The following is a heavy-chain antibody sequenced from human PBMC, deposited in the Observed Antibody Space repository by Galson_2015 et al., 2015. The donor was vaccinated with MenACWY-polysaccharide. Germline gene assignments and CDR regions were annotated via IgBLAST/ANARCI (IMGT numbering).Heavy chain of an antibody. CDR2: IRSKANSYAT. D-gene: IGHD2-2*01. CDR3: TRLAPANCSSTSCYRNY. J-gene: IGHJ4*02. CDR1: GFTFSGSA. Sequence: SLRLSCVASGFTFSGSAMHWVRQASGKGLEWVGRIRSKANSYATAYAASVKGRFTISRDDSKNTAYLQMNSLKTEDTAVYYCTRLAPANCSSTSCYRNYWGQGTLVTVSS. V-gene: IGHV3-73*01.